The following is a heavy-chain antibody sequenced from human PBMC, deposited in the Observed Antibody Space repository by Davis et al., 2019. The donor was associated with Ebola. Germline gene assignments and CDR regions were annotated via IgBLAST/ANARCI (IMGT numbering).Heavy chain of an antibody. V-gene: IGHV1-18*01. Sequence: ASVKVSCKASGYTFTSYGISWVRQAPGQGLEWMGWISAYNGNTNYAQKLQGRVTMTTDTSASTAYMELSSLRSEDTAVYYCARYCTGGVCYGGMYGMDVWGQGTTVTVSS. CDR2: ISAYNGNT. CDR3: ARYCTGGVCYGGMYGMDV. D-gene: IGHD2-8*02. J-gene: IGHJ6*02. CDR1: GYTFTSYG.